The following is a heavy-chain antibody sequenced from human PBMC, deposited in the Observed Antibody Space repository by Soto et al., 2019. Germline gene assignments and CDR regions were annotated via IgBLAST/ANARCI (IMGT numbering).Heavy chain of an antibody. CDR3: ARDRYSSSWIRYNWFDP. D-gene: IGHD6-13*01. Sequence: SETLSLTCAVSGGSISSSNWWSWVRQPPGKGLEWIGEIYHSGSTNYNPSLKSRVTISVDRSKNQFSLKLSSVTAADTAVYYCARDRYSSSWIRYNWFDPWGQGTLVTVSS. CDR1: GGSISSSNW. CDR2: IYHSGST. J-gene: IGHJ5*02. V-gene: IGHV4-4*02.